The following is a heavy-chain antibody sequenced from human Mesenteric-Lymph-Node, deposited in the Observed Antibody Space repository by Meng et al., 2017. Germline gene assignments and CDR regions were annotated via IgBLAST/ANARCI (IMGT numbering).Heavy chain of an antibody. CDR1: GYTFTSYD. J-gene: IGHJ6*02. V-gene: IGHV1-8*01. D-gene: IGHD3-22*01. CDR3: ARVLKGASHYYDSSGYYYYYYGMDV. CDR2: MNPNSGNT. Sequence: ASVKVSCKASGYTFTSYDINWVRQATGQGLEWMGWMNPNSGNTGYAQKFQGRVTMTRNTSISTAYMELSSLRSEDTAVYYCARVLKGASHYYDSSGYYYYYYGMDVWGQGTTVTVSS.